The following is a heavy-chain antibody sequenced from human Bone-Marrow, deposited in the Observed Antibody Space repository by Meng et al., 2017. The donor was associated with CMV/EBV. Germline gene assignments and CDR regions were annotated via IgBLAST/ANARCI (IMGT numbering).Heavy chain of an antibody. CDR1: GYTFTGYY. J-gene: IGHJ4*02. D-gene: IGHD6-13*01. V-gene: IGHV1-2*02. CDR3: ARDVKGLFNPAGLDY. Sequence: ASVKVSRKGSGYTFTGYYMHWVRQAPGQGLEWMGWINPHSGDTNYAQKFQGRVTMTRDTSISTAYMELSRLRSDDTAVYYCARDVKGLFNPAGLDYWGQGTLVTVSS. CDR2: INPHSGDT.